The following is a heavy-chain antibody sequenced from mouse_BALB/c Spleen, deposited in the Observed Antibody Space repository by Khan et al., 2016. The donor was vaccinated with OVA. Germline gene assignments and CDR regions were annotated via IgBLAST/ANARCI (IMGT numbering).Heavy chain of an antibody. CDR2: IFPGTGTT. J-gene: IGHJ3*01. V-gene: IGHV1S132*01. Sequence: VQLQESEAELVKPGASVKLSCKTSGYTFTNYWIQWIKQRPGQGLEWIGEIFPGTGTTYYNENFKGKATLTIDTSSTTAYMQPRSLTSEDSAVYFCARGYFGNYEFAYWGQGTLVTVSA. CDR1: GYTFTNYW. CDR3: ARGYFGNYEFAY. D-gene: IGHD2-1*01.